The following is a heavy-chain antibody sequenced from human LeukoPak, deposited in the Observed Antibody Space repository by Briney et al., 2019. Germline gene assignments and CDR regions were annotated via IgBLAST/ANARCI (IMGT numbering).Heavy chain of an antibody. Sequence: GGSLRLSCAASGFTFSSYAMGWVRQAPGKGLEWVSAISGSGDNTYSADSVKGRFTISRDNSKNTLYLQMNSLRAEDTAVYYCAKDRPGMDVWGQGTTVTVSS. J-gene: IGHJ6*02. CDR3: AKDRPGMDV. CDR2: ISGSGDNT. CDR1: GFTFSSYA. V-gene: IGHV3-23*01.